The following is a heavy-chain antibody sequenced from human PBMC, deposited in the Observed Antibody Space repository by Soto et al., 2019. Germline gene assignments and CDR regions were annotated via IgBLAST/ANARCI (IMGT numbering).Heavy chain of an antibody. CDR1: GYTFTSYG. CDR3: ARGKDYGSGTDFDY. CDR2: ISAYNGNT. Sequence: QVQLVQSGAEVKKPGASVKVSCKASGYTFTSYGISWVRXXXXXXXXWMGWISAYNGNTNYAQXXXXXVTMTTDTSXSTAXXXXRXXXXXXXXXXXXARGKDYGSGTDFDYWGQGTLVTVSS. V-gene: IGHV1-18*01. J-gene: IGHJ4*02. D-gene: IGHD3-10*01.